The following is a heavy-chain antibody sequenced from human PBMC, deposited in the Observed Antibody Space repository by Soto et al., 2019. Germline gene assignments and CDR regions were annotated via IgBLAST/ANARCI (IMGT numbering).Heavy chain of an antibody. Sequence: PSETLSLTCSVSSGSISTNSYLWGWIRQPPGKGLEWIGAMLYSGDTYYSESLKSRVTMSVDTAKNQFSLKLNSVTAADTAVYYCARQGRNTKIVILRHYATDFWGQGTAVTVSS. CDR1: SGSISTNSYL. J-gene: IGHJ6*02. CDR2: MLYSGDT. CDR3: ARQGRNTKIVILRHYATDF. D-gene: IGHD3-22*01. V-gene: IGHV4-39*01.